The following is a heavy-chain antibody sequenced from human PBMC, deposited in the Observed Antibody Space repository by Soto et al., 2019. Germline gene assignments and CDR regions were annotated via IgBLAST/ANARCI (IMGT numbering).Heavy chain of an antibody. D-gene: IGHD2-2*01. J-gene: IGHJ6*02. Sequence: VQLVESGGGLVQPGGSLRLSCAVSGFTLDDYTMHWVRQAPGKGLEWVSGVGWNGGDIVYADSVKGRFTVSRDNTRNSLYLEVNSLTTEDTAIYFCAKERAVVVPVCTSYFHYYGLDVWGQGTTVTVS. CDR3: AKERAVVVPVCTSYFHYYGLDV. V-gene: IGHV3-9*01. CDR1: GFTLDDYT. CDR2: VGWNGGDI.